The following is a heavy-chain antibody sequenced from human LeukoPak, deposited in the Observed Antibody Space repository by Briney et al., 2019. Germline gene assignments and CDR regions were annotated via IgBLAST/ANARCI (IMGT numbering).Heavy chain of an antibody. CDR3: ARAGDSSGYYLNAFDI. CDR2: IYTSGST. J-gene: IGHJ3*02. Sequence: SETLSLTCTVSGGSISTSNYYWGWIRQPAGKGLEWIGRIYTSGSTNYNPSLKSRVTMSVDTSKNQFSLKLSSVTAADTAVYYCARAGDSSGYYLNAFDIWGQGTMVTVSS. V-gene: IGHV4-61*02. D-gene: IGHD3-22*01. CDR1: GGSISTSNYY.